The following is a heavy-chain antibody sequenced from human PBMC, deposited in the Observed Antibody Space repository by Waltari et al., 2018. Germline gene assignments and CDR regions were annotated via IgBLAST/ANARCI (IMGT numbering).Heavy chain of an antibody. Sequence: QVQLQESGPRLVTPAETLSLNCAVSGYSISGGYYWDWIRQPPGKGLEWMGTINHSGLTYYNPSLKSRVTISVDTSKNHFSLEMRSVTAADTAVYYCARGGGLLRGVSGYGYGMDVWGQGTTVTVSS. D-gene: IGHD3-10*01. J-gene: IGHJ6*02. V-gene: IGHV4-38-2*01. CDR3: ARGGGLLRGVSGYGYGMDV. CDR1: GYSISGGYY. CDR2: INHSGLT.